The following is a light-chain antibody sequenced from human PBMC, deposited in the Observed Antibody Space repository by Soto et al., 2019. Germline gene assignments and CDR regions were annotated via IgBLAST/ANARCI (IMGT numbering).Light chain of an antibody. CDR1: RSNIGAGYD. V-gene: IGLV1-40*01. Sequence: QSVLTQPPSVSGAPGQRVTISCTGSRSNIGAGYDVHWYQQLPGTAPKLLIYGNSNRPSGVPDRFSGSKSGTSASLAITGLQAEDEADYYCQSYDSSLSGFRVFGGGTKLTVL. J-gene: IGLJ3*02. CDR2: GNS. CDR3: QSYDSSLSGFRV.